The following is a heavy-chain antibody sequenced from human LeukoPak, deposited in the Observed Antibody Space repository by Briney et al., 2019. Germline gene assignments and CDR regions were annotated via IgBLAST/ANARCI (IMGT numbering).Heavy chain of an antibody. CDR2: ISGSGGST. Sequence: GGSLRLSCAASGFTFSSYGMSWVRQAPGKGLEWVSAISGSGGSTYYADSVKGRFTISRDNSKNTLYLQMNSLRAEDTAVYYCAKGSNYYDSSGDYWGRGTLVTVSS. CDR3: AKGSNYYDSSGDY. J-gene: IGHJ4*02. V-gene: IGHV3-23*01. CDR1: GFTFSSYG. D-gene: IGHD3-22*01.